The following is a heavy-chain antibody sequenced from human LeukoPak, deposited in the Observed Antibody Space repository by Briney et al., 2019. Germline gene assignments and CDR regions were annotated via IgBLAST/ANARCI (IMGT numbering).Heavy chain of an antibody. CDR3: AKPDYGGNSGDAKTDFDY. CDR2: ISYDGSNK. J-gene: IGHJ4*02. D-gene: IGHD4-23*01. CDR1: GFTFSSYG. V-gene: IGHV3-30*18. Sequence: GGSLRLSYAASGFTFSSYGMPWVRQAPGKGLEWVAVISYDGSNKYYADSVKGRFTISRDNSKNTLYLQMNSLRAEDTAVYYCAKPDYGGNSGDAKTDFDYWGQGTLVTVSS.